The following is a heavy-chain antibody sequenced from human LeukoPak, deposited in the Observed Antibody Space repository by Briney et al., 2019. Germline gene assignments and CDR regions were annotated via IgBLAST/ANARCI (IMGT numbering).Heavy chain of an antibody. CDR2: ISWNSGSI. Sequence: PGGSLRLSCAASGFTFGDYGMHWVRQAPGKGLEWVSCISWNSGSIAYADSVKGRFTISRDNAKNSLYLQMNSLRVEDMAFYYCAKANHDSGAYYYAVWFDPWGQGTLVTVSS. D-gene: IGHD3-22*01. V-gene: IGHV3-9*03. CDR3: AKANHDSGAYYYAVWFDP. J-gene: IGHJ5*02. CDR1: GFTFGDYG.